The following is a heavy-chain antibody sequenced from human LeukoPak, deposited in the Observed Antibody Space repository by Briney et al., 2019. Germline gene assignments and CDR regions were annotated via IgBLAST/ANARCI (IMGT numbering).Heavy chain of an antibody. V-gene: IGHV4-34*01. CDR2: INHSGST. D-gene: IGHD2-2*01. CDR3: ARGRCSSTSCFYYYYYGMDV. Sequence: PSETLSLTCAVYGGSFSGYYWSWIRQPPGKGLEWIGEINHSGSTNYNPSLKSRVTISVGTSKNQFSLKLSSVTAADTAVYYCARGRCSSTSCFYYYYYGMDVWGQGTTVTVSS. J-gene: IGHJ6*02. CDR1: GGSFSGYY.